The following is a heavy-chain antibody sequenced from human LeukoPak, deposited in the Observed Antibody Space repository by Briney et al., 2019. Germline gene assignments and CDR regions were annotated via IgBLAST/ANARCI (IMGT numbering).Heavy chain of an antibody. V-gene: IGHV4-59*01. Sequence: SETLPLTCTVSGGSISSYYWSWIRQPPGKGLEWIGYIYYSGSTNYNPSLKSRVTISVDTSKNQFSLKLSSVTAADTAVYYCARALPYYYYYMDVWGKGTAVTVSS. J-gene: IGHJ6*03. CDR1: GGSISSYY. CDR3: ARALPYYYYYMDV. CDR2: IYYSGST.